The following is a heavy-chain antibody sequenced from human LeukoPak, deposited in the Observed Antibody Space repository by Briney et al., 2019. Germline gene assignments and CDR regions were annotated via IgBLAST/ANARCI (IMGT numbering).Heavy chain of an antibody. CDR3: AREPFWSGYYSNLHFDY. V-gene: IGHV3-21*01. CDR1: GFTFSRYS. D-gene: IGHD3-3*01. Sequence: GGSLRLSCAASGFTFSRYSMNWVRQAPGKGLEWVSSISSSSKYIYYADSVKGRFTISRDNAKNSLYLQMNSLRAEDTAVYYCAREPFWSGYYSNLHFDYWGQGTLVTVSS. CDR2: ISSSSKYI. J-gene: IGHJ4*02.